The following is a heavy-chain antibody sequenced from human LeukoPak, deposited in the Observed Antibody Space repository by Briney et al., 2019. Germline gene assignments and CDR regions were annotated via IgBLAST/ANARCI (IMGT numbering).Heavy chain of an antibody. Sequence: PGGSLRLSCAASGFTFSSYEMNWVRQAPGKGLEWVANINQDGSEKYYVDSVKGRLTISRDNAKNSLYLQMNSLRAEDTAVYDCARAGYGYLDYWGLGTLVTVSS. CDR1: GFTFSSYE. CDR3: ARAGYGYLDY. CDR2: INQDGSEK. J-gene: IGHJ4*02. D-gene: IGHD4-17*01. V-gene: IGHV3-7*04.